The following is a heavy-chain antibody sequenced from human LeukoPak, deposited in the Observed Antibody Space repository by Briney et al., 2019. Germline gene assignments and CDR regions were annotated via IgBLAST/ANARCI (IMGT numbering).Heavy chain of an antibody. CDR2: INHSGST. Sequence: SETLSLTCAVYGGSFSGYYWSWIRQPPGKGLEWIGEINHSGSTNYNPSLKSRVTISVDTSKNQFSLKLSSVTAADTAVYYCARSRSGPRAGWFDPWGQGTLVTVSS. D-gene: IGHD2-15*01. J-gene: IGHJ5*02. CDR1: GGSFSGYY. V-gene: IGHV4-34*01. CDR3: ARSRSGPRAGWFDP.